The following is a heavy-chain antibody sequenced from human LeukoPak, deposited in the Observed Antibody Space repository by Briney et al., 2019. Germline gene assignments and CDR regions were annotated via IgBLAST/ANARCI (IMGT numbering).Heavy chain of an antibody. D-gene: IGHD6-13*01. Sequence: GGSLRLSCAASGFTFSSYWMHWVRQAPGQGLVWVSRINSVGSSTSYADSVKGGFTISRDNAKNTLYLQMNSLRAEDTAVYYCAREGYSSSWYAEYYFDYWGQGTLVTVS. V-gene: IGHV3-74*01. CDR1: GFTFSSYW. J-gene: IGHJ4*02. CDR2: INSVGSST. CDR3: AREGYSSSWYAEYYFDY.